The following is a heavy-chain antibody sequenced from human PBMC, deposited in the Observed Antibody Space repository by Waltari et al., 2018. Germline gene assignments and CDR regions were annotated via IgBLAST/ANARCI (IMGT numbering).Heavy chain of an antibody. CDR3: ATYIGASVGTAAFDV. D-gene: IGHD5-12*01. Sequence: QLQLQESGPGPVKPSETLSLTCSVSGGSIDTPKHYWSWIRQPPGQGLEGLGTISYAGTTYTNPSLRSRLTMSRDTSKNQLSLTLGSTTAADTAVYYCATYIGASVGTAAFDVWGQGTMVTVSS. V-gene: IGHV4-39*01. CDR2: ISYAGTT. CDR1: GGSIDTPKHY. J-gene: IGHJ3*01.